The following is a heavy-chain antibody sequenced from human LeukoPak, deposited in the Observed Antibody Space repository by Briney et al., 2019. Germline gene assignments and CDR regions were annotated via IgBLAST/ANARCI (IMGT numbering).Heavy chain of an antibody. V-gene: IGHV1-24*01. J-gene: IGHJ4*02. Sequence: ASVKVSCKVSGYTLTELSMHWVRQAPGKGLEWMGGFDPEDGETIYAQKFQSRVTMTEDTSTDTAYMELSSLRSEDTAVYYCATGPGGVTRLNTDYWGQGTLVTVSS. CDR1: GYTLTELS. D-gene: IGHD3-16*01. CDR3: ATGPGGVTRLNTDY. CDR2: FDPEDGET.